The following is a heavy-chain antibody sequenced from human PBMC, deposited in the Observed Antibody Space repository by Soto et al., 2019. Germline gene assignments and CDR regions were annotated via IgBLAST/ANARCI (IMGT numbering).Heavy chain of an antibody. D-gene: IGHD3-22*01. J-gene: IGHJ4*02. V-gene: IGHV1-69*13. CDR3: ARDNYYDSSGYPASFDY. Sequence: SVKVSCKASGGTFSSYAISWVRQAPGQGLEWMGGIIPIFGTANYAQKLQGRVTITADESTSTAYMELSSLRSEDTAVYYCARDNYYDSSGYPASFDYWGQGTLVTVS. CDR2: IIPIFGTA. CDR1: GGTFSSYA.